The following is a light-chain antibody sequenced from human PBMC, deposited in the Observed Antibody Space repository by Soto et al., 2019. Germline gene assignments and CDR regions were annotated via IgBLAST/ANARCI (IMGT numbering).Light chain of an antibody. CDR3: SSYTSSSTLGGV. CDR1: SSDVGGYNY. J-gene: IGLJ1*01. Sequence: QSELTHPVSVYRSPGQSITISCTGTSSDVGGYNYVSWYQQHPGKAPKLMIYDVSNRPSGVSNRFSGSKSGNTASLTISGLQAEDEADYYCSSYTSSSTLGGVFGTGTKVTVL. CDR2: DVS. V-gene: IGLV2-14*01.